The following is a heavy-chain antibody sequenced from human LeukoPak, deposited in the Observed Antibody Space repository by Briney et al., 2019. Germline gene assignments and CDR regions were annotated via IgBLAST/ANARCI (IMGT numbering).Heavy chain of an antibody. CDR1: GFTFTSYD. Sequence: GASVKVSCKASGFTFTSYDINWVRQAPGQGLEWMGWMNPNSGNTRYAQKVQGRITMTRDTSISTAYMELSSLRSEDTAVYYCARDPYGMDVWGQGTTVTVSS. CDR2: MNPNSGNT. CDR3: ARDPYGMDV. J-gene: IGHJ6*02. V-gene: IGHV1-8*01.